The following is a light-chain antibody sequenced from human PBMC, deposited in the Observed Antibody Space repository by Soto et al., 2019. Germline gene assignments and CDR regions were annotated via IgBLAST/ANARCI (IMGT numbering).Light chain of an antibody. CDR1: RNISRS. J-gene: IGKJ1*01. CDR2: GTS. CDR3: YHYNNCSPRT. V-gene: IGKV3-15*01. Sequence: TLIPQFSSPLSLSPGESATLSCRASRNISRSLAWYQQKRGQGPSLLIDGTSSRAGSVPSRIGSGCARTLTPLTSSLQSEDDVADYCYHYNNCSPRTFGQGTKVDIK.